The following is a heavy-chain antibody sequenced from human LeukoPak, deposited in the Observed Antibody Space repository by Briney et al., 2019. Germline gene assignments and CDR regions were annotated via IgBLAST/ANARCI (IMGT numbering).Heavy chain of an antibody. CDR3: AREYSSSPRDYYYGMDV. Sequence: SETLSLTCTVSGGSISSYYWSWIRQPPGKGLEWIGYIYYSGSTNYNPSLKSRVTISVDTSKNQFSLKLSSVTAADTAVYYCAREYSSSPRDYYYGMDVWGQGTTVTVSS. D-gene: IGHD6-6*01. CDR2: IYYSGST. J-gene: IGHJ6*02. CDR1: GGSISSYY. V-gene: IGHV4-59*01.